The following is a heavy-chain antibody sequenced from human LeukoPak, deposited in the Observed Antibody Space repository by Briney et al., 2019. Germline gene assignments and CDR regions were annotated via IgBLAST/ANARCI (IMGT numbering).Heavy chain of an antibody. V-gene: IGHV3-48*04. J-gene: IGHJ3*02. CDR3: AKGIAAAVDDAFDI. CDR1: GFTFSSYS. Sequence: GGSLRLSCAASGFTFSSYSMNWVRQAPGKGLEWVSYISSSSSTIYYADSVKGRFTISRDNAKNSLYLQMNSLRAEDTALYYCAKGIAAAVDDAFDIWGQGTMVTVSS. CDR2: ISSSSSTI. D-gene: IGHD6-13*01.